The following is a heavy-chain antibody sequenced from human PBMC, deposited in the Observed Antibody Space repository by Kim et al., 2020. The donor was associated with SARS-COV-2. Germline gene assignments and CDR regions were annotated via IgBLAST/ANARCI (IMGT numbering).Heavy chain of an antibody. J-gene: IGHJ4*01. Sequence: GGSLRLSCAASGFSFSNYAMFWVRQAPGKGLEWVALISYDGTNKDYADSVKGRFTISRDNSKSTLYLQMNSLRVADTAVYFCARKPTTSSWSYYFEYWGQGSVVTVAS. CDR3: ARKPTTSSWSYYFEY. D-gene: IGHD6-13*01. CDR1: GFSFSNYA. CDR2: ISYDGTNK. V-gene: IGHV3-30*04.